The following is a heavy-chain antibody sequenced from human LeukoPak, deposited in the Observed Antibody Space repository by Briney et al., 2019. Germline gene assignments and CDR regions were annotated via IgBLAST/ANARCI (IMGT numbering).Heavy chain of an antibody. CDR1: GGSISSYY. D-gene: IGHD6-19*01. CDR2: IYYSGST. CDR3: ARGGSGWYQGLDY. Sequence: PSGTLSLTCTVSGGSISSYYWSWIRQPPGKGLEWIGYIYYSGSTNYNPSLKSRVTISVDTSKNQFSLKLSSVTAADTAVYYCARGGSGWYQGLDYWGQGTLVTVSS. V-gene: IGHV4-59*01. J-gene: IGHJ4*02.